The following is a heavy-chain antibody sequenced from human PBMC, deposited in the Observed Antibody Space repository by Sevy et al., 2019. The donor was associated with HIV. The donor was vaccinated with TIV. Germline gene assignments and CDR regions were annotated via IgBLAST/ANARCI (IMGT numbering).Heavy chain of an antibody. V-gene: IGHV3-30-3*01. Sequence: GGSLRLSCAAFGFTFRSYAMHWVRQAPGKGLEWVAVISYDGNYENYADSVKGRFTISIDNSKNTLYLQMNSLRAEDTAVYYGARDAGLTKSGANIWAFDYWGQGALVTVSS. CDR1: GFTFRSYA. D-gene: IGHD2-15*01. CDR3: ARDAGLTKSGANIWAFDY. J-gene: IGHJ4*02. CDR2: ISYDGNYE.